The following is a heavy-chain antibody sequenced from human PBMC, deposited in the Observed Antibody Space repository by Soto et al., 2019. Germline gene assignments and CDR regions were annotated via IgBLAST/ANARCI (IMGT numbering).Heavy chain of an antibody. V-gene: IGHV2-26*01. J-gene: IGHJ4*02. Sequence: SGPTLVNPTETLTLTCTVSGLSLSNGGLGVSWIRQPPGKALEWLAHIFSNDDKSYSTSLKSRLTISKDTSRSQVVLTMTNMDPKDTATYYCAHRDSTGTTTYFDSWGQGIPVTVSS. CDR2: IFSNDDK. CDR3: AHRDSTGTTTYFDS. CDR1: GLSLSNGGLG. D-gene: IGHD1-1*01.